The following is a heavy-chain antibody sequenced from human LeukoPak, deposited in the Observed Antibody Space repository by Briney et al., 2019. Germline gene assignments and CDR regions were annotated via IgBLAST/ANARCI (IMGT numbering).Heavy chain of an antibody. J-gene: IGHJ6*02. CDR3: AWEVLGNYYYYGMDV. D-gene: IGHD1-1*01. Sequence: GGSLRLSCAASGFTFSSYWMHWVRQAPGKGLVWVSRINSDGSSTNYADSVKGRFTISRDNAKNTLYLQMNSLRAEDTAVYYCAWEVLGNYYYYGMDVWGQGTTVTVSS. CDR1: GFTFSSYW. V-gene: IGHV3-74*01. CDR2: INSDGSST.